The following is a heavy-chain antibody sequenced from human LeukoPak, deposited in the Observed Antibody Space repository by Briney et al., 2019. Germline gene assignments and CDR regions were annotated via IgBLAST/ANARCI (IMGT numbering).Heavy chain of an antibody. Sequence: SETLSLTCAVYGGSFSGYYWSWIRQPPGKGLEWIGEINHSGSTNYNPSLKSRVTISVDTSENQFSLKLSSVTAADTAVYYCARAWSCSGGSCYGALGYWGQGTLVTVSS. CDR1: GGSFSGYY. J-gene: IGHJ4*02. D-gene: IGHD2-15*01. CDR3: ARAWSCSGGSCYGALGY. V-gene: IGHV4-34*01. CDR2: INHSGST.